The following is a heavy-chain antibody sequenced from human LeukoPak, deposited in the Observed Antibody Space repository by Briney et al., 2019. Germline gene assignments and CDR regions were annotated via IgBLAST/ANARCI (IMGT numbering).Heavy chain of an antibody. Sequence: PSETLSLTCTVSGGSISSGDYYWSWIRQPPGKGLEWIGYIYYSGSTYYNPSLKSRVTISVDTSKNQFSLKLSSVTAADTAVYYCAREEDSSGYSFDYWGQGTLVTVSS. CDR2: IYYSGST. CDR3: AREEDSSGYSFDY. J-gene: IGHJ4*02. CDR1: GGSISSGDYY. V-gene: IGHV4-30-4*01. D-gene: IGHD3-22*01.